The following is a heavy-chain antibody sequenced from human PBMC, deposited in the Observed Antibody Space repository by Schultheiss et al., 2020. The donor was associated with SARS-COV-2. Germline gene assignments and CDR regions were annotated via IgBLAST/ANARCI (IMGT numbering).Heavy chain of an antibody. CDR2: IYYSGST. Sequence: SETLSLTCTVSGGSISSSSYYWGWIRQPPGKGLEWIGSIYYSGSTYYNPSLKSRVTISVDTSKNQFSLKLSSVTAADTAVYYCARHTYSSSSESDYYYYYMDVWDKGTTVTVSS. CDR1: GGSISSSSYY. J-gene: IGHJ6*03. CDR3: ARHTYSSSSESDYYYYYMDV. V-gene: IGHV4-39*01. D-gene: IGHD6-6*01.